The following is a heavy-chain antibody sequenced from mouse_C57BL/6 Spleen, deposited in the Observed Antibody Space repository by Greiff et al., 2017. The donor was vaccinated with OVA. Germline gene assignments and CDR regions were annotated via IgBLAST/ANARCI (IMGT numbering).Heavy chain of an antibody. CDR2: IPPSDSDT. D-gene: IGHD3-2*02. CDR3: AINPGPRGSAY. Sequence: VQLQQSGAELVKPGASVKVSCKASGYTFTSYWMHWVKQRPGQGLEWIGRIPPSDSDTNYNQKFKGKATLTVDKSSSTAYMQLSSLTSEDSAVYYCAINPGPRGSAYWGQGTTLTVSS. CDR1: GYTFTSYW. J-gene: IGHJ2*01. V-gene: IGHV1-74*01.